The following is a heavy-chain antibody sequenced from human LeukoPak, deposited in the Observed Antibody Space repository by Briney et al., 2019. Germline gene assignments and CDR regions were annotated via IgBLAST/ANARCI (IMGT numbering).Heavy chain of an antibody. CDR3: ARQTLQSVAGTWDY. J-gene: IGHJ4*02. D-gene: IGHD6-19*01. CDR2: IYYSGST. Sequence: MPSETLSLTCTVSGGSISSSSYYWGWIRQPPGKGLEWIGSIYYSGSTYYNPSLKSRVTISVDTSKNQFSLKLSSVTAADTAVYYCARQTLQSVAGTWDYWGQGTLVTVSS. V-gene: IGHV4-39*01. CDR1: GGSISSSSYY.